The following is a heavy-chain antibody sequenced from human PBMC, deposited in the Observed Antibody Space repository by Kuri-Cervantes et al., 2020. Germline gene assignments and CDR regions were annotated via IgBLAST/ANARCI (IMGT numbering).Heavy chain of an antibody. J-gene: IGHJ4*02. CDR2: IPWNGGSI. V-gene: IGHV3-9*01. CDR1: GFTFDDYV. D-gene: IGHD2-8*02. CDR3: AKCGFYCTGTTCASYFDY. Sequence: SLKISCAASGFTFDDYVMYWVRQGPGKGLEWVSGIPWNGGSIVYADSGKGRFTISRDTSKNTVYLQVNSLRAEDTAVYYCAKCGFYCTGTTCASYFDYWGQGTLVTVSS.